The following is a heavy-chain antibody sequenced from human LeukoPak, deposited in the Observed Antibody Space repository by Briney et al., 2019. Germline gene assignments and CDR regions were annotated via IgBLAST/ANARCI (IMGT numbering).Heavy chain of an antibody. V-gene: IGHV4-61*05. CDR3: ARLASGSYGPLTPFDY. CDR2: IYYSGST. CDR1: GGSISISSDY. D-gene: IGHD1-26*01. Sequence: PSETLSLTCTVSGGSISISSDYWGWIRQPPGKGLEWIGDIYYSGSTNYNPSLKSRVTISVDTSKNQFSLRLSSVTAADTAVYYSARLASGSYGPLTPFDYWGQGTLVTVSS. J-gene: IGHJ4*02.